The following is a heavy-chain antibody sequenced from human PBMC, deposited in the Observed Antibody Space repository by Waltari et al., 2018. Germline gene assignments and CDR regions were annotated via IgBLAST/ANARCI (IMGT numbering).Heavy chain of an antibody. D-gene: IGHD3-22*01. CDR3: ARDQGGMVVVASFDY. V-gene: IGHV3-33*01. CDR2: IWYDGNNK. Sequence: QVQLVESGGGVVQPGRSLRLSCVASGFSFSTYGMQWVRQAPGKGLEWVAVIWYDGNNKYYADSVKGRFTISRDNSKKSLYLQMNSLRVEDTAVYFCARDQGGMVVVASFDYWGQGTLVTVSS. J-gene: IGHJ4*02. CDR1: GFSFSTYG.